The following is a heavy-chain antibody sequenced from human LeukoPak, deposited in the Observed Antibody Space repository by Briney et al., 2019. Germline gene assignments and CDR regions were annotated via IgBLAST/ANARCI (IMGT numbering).Heavy chain of an antibody. D-gene: IGHD6-19*01. CDR3: AIASDWYYFDH. V-gene: IGHV1-2*02. CDR1: GYRFTGYY. CDR2: INPNSGDT. J-gene: IGHJ4*02. Sequence: ASVKVSCKAFGYRFTGYYIHWVRQAPGQGLEWMGWINPNSGDTNSAQKFQGRVTMTRDTPISTAYMELSGLKSDDTAVYYCAIASDWYYFDHWGQGTLVTVSS.